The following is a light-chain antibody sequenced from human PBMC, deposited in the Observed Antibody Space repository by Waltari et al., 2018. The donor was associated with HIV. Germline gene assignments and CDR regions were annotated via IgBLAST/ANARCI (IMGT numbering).Light chain of an antibody. CDR3: QQTFALPLT. Sequence: DIPITQSPSSLSASIGDRVTITCRKSQYINMYLNWYQQKPGKSPSLLIFAASTLHGGVPSRFSASGSGTTSSLAISSLLADDVATYYCQQTFALPLTFGAGTKVEI. CDR1: QYINMY. J-gene: IGKJ4*01. V-gene: IGKV1-39*01. CDR2: AAS.